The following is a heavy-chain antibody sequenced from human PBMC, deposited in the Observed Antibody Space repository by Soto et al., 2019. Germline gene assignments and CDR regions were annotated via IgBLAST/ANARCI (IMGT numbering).Heavy chain of an antibody. Sequence: QVQLVQSGAEVKKPGASVKVSCKASGYTFTSYGIIWVRQAPGQGLEWMGWISAYNGNTKYAQNLQGRVTMTTDTSTSTAYMELRSLRSDDTAVYYCATSNCSGGSCYSYSFDYWGQGTLVTVSS. CDR1: GYTFTSYG. CDR3: ATSNCSGGSCYSYSFDY. D-gene: IGHD2-15*01. V-gene: IGHV1-18*01. CDR2: ISAYNGNT. J-gene: IGHJ4*02.